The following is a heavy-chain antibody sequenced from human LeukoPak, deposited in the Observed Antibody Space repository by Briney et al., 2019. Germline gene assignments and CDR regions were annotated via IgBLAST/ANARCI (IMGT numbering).Heavy chain of an antibody. CDR3: ARDSSTSGYGHGAFDI. V-gene: IGHV3-7*01. Sequence: GGSLRLSCAASGFTFIETWMTWVRQAPGKGLEWVANIKQDGSEKYYVDSVKGRFTISRDNAKNSLYLQMNSLRAEDTAVYYCARDSSTSGYGHGAFDIWGQGTMVTVSS. CDR2: IKQDGSEK. J-gene: IGHJ3*02. D-gene: IGHD2-2*01. CDR1: GFTFIETW.